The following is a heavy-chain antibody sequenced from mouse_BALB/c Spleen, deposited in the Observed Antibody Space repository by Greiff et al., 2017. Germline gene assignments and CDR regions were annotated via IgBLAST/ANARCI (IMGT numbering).Heavy chain of an antibody. CDR3: ARRGYYDFWFAY. CDR1: GFNIKDTY. Sequence: EVQLQQSGAELVKPGASVKLSCTASGFNIKDTYMHWVKQRPEQGLEWIGRIDPANGNTKYDPKFQGKATITADTSSNTAYLQLSSLTSEDTAVYYCARRGYYDFWFAYWGQGTLVTVSA. D-gene: IGHD2-4*01. J-gene: IGHJ3*01. CDR2: IDPANGNT. V-gene: IGHV14-3*02.